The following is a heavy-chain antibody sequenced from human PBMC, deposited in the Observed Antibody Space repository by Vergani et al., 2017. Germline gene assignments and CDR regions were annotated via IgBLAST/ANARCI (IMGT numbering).Heavy chain of an antibody. V-gene: IGHV4-59*01. CDR2: IYYSGST. D-gene: IGHD1-26*01. J-gene: IGHJ4*02. CDR1: GRSISSYY. Sequence: QVQLQESGPGLVKPSETLSLTCTVSGRSISSYYWSWIRQPPGKGLEWIGYIYYSGSTNYNPSLKSRVTISVDTSKNQFSLKLSSVTAADTAVYYCARGVGATTLDYWGQGTLVTVSS. CDR3: ARGVGATTLDY.